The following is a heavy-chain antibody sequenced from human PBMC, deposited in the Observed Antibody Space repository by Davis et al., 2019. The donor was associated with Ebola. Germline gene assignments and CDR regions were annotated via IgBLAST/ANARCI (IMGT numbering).Heavy chain of an antibody. J-gene: IGHJ3*02. CDR1: GFSLSTSGMR. CDR2: IDWDDDK. D-gene: IGHD2-15*01. CDR3: ARTPGYCSGGSCYSSVFDI. V-gene: IGHV2-70*04. Sequence: SGPTLVKPTQTLTLTCTFSGFSLSTSGMRVSWIRQPPGKALEWLARIDWDDDKFYSTSLKTRLTISKDTSKNQVVLTMTNMDPVDTATYYCARTPGYCSGGSCYSSVFDIWGQGTMVTVSS.